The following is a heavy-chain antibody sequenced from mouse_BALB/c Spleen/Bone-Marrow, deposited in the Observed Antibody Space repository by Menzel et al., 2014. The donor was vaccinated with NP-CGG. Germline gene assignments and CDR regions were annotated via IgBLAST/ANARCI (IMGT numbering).Heavy chain of an antibody. J-gene: IGHJ3*01. CDR2: INPDSSTI. CDR3: ERLSYYERFSY. V-gene: IGHV4-1*02. D-gene: IGHD1-1*01. CDR1: GFDFSRYW. Sequence: EVMLVESGGGLVQPGGSLKLSCAASGFDFSRYWMSWVRQAPGKGLEWIGEINPDSSTINYTPSLKDKFIISRDNTKNTLYLQMIKVISEDTSLYYSERLSYYERFSYWCQWTLVTVSA.